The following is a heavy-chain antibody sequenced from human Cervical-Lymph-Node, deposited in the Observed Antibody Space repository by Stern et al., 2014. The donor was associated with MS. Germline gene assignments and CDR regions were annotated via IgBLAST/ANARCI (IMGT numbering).Heavy chain of an antibody. J-gene: IGHJ6*02. D-gene: IGHD2-21*02. CDR3: ATHRGRVTYYYGMDV. CDR1: GYTLSEIS. V-gene: IGHV1-24*01. Sequence: QVQLMQSGAEVKKPGASVKVSCKVSGYTLSEISMHWVRQAPGKGLEWKGGFDPEHGETRYAQKFQGRVTMAEGRSTDTAYMELSSLRSEDTAVYYCATHRGRVTYYYGMDVWGQGTTVTVSS. CDR2: FDPEHGET.